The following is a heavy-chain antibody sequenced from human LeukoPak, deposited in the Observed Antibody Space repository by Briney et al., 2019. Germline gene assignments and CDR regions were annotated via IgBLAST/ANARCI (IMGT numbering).Heavy chain of an antibody. Sequence: GRSLRLSCAASGFSFSTFGMHWVRQAPGKGLEWVAVISYDGSNKLYADSVKGRFTISRDNSKNTLYLQINSLRAGDTAVYYCAREGYRDYYYGMDVWGQGTTVTASS. CDR2: ISYDGSNK. CDR1: GFSFSTFG. CDR3: AREGYRDYYYGMDV. V-gene: IGHV3-33*01. D-gene: IGHD1-1*01. J-gene: IGHJ6*02.